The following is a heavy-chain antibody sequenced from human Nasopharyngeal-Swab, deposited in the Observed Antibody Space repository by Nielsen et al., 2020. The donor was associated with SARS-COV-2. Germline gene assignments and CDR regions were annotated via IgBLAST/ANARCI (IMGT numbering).Heavy chain of an antibody. Sequence: SLKLSCAASGFTFSSYEMNWVRQAPGKGLGWVSYISSSGSTIYYADSVKGRFTIARDNAKNSLYLQMNSLRAEDTAVYYCARGDTDLVTIRDYWGQGTLVTVSS. J-gene: IGHJ4*02. CDR1: GFTFSSYE. CDR2: ISSSGSTI. CDR3: ARGDTDLVTIRDY. V-gene: IGHV3-48*03. D-gene: IGHD5-18*01.